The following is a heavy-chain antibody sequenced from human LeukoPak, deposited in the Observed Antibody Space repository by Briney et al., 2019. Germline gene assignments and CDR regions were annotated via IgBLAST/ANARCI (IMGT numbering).Heavy chain of an antibody. Sequence: IPSQTLSLTCTVSGGSISNGGYYWSWIRQHPGKGLEWIGYIYYSGSTYYNPSLKSRVTISVDTSKNQFSLKLSSVTAADTAVYYCASTAMVFAFDIWGQGTLVTVSS. CDR3: ASTAMVFAFDI. J-gene: IGHJ3*02. CDR2: IYYSGST. CDR1: GGSISNGGYY. V-gene: IGHV4-31*03. D-gene: IGHD5-18*01.